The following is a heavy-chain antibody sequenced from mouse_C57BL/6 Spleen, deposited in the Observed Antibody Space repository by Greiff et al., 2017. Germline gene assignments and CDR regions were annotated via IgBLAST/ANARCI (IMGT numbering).Heavy chain of an antibody. CDR1: GFTFSSYA. Sequence: EVKVEESGGGLVKPGGSLKLSCAASGFTFSSYAMSWVRQTPEKRLEWVATISDGGSYTYYPDNVKGRFTISRDNAKNNLYLQMSHLKAEDTAMYYCARENYYYGSSYDPFDYWGQGTTLTVSS. CDR3: ARENYYYGSSYDPFDY. CDR2: ISDGGSYT. J-gene: IGHJ2*01. D-gene: IGHD1-1*01. V-gene: IGHV5-4*01.